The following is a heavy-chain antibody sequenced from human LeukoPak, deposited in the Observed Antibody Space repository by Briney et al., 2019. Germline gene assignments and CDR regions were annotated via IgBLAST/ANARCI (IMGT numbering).Heavy chain of an antibody. J-gene: IGHJ4*02. CDR2: IKEDGSEK. CDR3: ARDAKDYYDSSGYY. V-gene: IGHV3-7*01. CDR1: GFTFSRSW. D-gene: IGHD3-22*01. Sequence: PGGSLRLTCAASGFTFSRSWMSWVRQAPGKGLEWVANIKEDGSEKYYVDSVKGRITISRDNARNLLYLQMNSLGAEDTAVYFCARDAKDYYDSSGYYWGQGTLVTVSS.